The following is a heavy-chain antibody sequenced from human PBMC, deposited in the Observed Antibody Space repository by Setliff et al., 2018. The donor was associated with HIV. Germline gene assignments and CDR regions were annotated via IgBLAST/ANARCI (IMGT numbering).Heavy chain of an antibody. V-gene: IGHV4-30-4*01. D-gene: IGHD6-19*01. J-gene: IGHJ4*02. CDR1: GASFVGDNH. CDR2: FMYTDIHYVNYLN. CDR3: ARVRSDWYNVRPYYFDL. Sequence: PSETLSLTCAVSGASFVGDNHWSWIRQTPERGLEWIAYFMYTDIHYVNYLNYRNPSLASRLSISVDKSKNQFSLTLSSVTAADTAVYYCARVRSDWYNVRPYYFDLWGQGTPVTSPQ.